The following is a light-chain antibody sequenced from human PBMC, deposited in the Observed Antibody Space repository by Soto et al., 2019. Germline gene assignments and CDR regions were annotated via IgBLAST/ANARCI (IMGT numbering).Light chain of an antibody. J-gene: IGLJ2*01. CDR3: QSFDSSLSSVV. CDR1: SSNIGANFD. CDR2: GST. V-gene: IGLV1-40*01. Sequence: QLVLTQPPSVSGAPGQRVTISCTGSSSNIGANFDVHWYQQLPGTAPKLLIYGSTNRPSGVPDRFSGSRSGTSASLAITGLQAEDEADYYCQSFDSSLSSVVFGGGTKLTVL.